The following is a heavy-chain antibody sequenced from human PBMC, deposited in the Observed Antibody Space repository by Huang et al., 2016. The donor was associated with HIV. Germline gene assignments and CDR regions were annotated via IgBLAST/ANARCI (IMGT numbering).Heavy chain of an antibody. CDR1: GFTLSKAW. D-gene: IGHD6-13*01. CDR2: IKSKTESATT. CDR3: TTWAKTSAGGN. J-gene: IGHJ4*02. V-gene: IGHV3-15*01. Sequence: AASGFTLSKAWMSWVRQTPGKGLEWVGLIKSKTESATTDYAAPVQGRFTISRDDSKNTLHQHMTGLKSDDTAVYYCTTWAKTSAGGNWGQGTLVTVSS.